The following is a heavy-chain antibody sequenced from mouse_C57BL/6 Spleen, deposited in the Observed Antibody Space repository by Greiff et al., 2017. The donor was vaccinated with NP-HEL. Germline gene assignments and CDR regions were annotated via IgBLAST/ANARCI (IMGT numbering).Heavy chain of an antibody. D-gene: IGHD2-4*01. V-gene: IGHV5-12*01. CDR3: ARRDDYDEGFFDY. Sequence: EVMLVESGGGLVQPGGSLKLSCAASGFTFSDYYMYWVRQTPEKRLEWVAYISNGGGSTYYPDNVKGRFTISRDNAKNTRYLQMSRLKSEDTAMYYCARRDDYDEGFFDYWGQGTTLTVSS. J-gene: IGHJ2*01. CDR2: ISNGGGST. CDR1: GFTFSDYY.